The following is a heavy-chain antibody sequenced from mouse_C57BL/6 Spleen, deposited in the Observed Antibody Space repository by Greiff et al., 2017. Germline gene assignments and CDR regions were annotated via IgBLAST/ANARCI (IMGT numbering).Heavy chain of an antibody. V-gene: IGHV1-26*01. CDR3: ARRLAWFAY. CDR1: GYTFTDYY. CDR2: INPNNGGT. J-gene: IGHJ3*01. Sequence: EVQLQQSGPELVKPGASVKISCQASGYTFTDYYMNWVKQSHGKCLEWIGDINPNNGGTSYNQKFKGKATLTVDKSSSTAYMELRSLTSEDSAVYYCARRLAWFAYWGQGTLGTVSA. D-gene: IGHD3-2*02.